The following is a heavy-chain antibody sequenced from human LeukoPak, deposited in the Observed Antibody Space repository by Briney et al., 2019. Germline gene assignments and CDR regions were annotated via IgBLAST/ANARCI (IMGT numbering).Heavy chain of an antibody. CDR2: ISSSSSYI. J-gene: IGHJ4*02. Sequence: GGSLRLSCEASGFTFSAYAMTWVRQAPGKGLEWVSSISSSSSYIYYADSVKGRFTISRDSAKNSLYLQMNSLRAEDTAVYYCARVRDGYDYWGQGTLVTVSS. V-gene: IGHV3-21*01. CDR3: ARVRDGYDY. D-gene: IGHD5-24*01. CDR1: GFTFSAYA.